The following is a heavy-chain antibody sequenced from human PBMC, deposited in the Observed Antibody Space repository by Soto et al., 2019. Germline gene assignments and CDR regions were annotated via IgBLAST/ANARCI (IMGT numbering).Heavy chain of an antibody. Sequence: PGGSLRLSCAASGFTFSSYGMHWVRQAPGKGLEWVAVISYDGSNKYYADSVKGRFTISRDNSKNTLYLQMNSLRAEDTAVYYCAKDLYCSGGSCSYYLDYWGQGTPVTVSS. CDR1: GFTFSSYG. V-gene: IGHV3-30*18. J-gene: IGHJ4*02. D-gene: IGHD2-15*01. CDR2: ISYDGSNK. CDR3: AKDLYCSGGSCSYYLDY.